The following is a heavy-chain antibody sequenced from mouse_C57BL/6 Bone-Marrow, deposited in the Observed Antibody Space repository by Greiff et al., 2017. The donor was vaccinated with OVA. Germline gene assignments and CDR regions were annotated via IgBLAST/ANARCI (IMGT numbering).Heavy chain of an antibody. Sequence: QVTLKESGPGILQPSQTLSLTCSFSGFSLSTFGMGVGWIRQPSGKGLEWLAHIWWDDDKYYNPALKSRLTSSKDTSKNQVFLKIANVDTADTATYYCARIARGYYDYMYYFDYWGQGTTLTVSS. CDR3: ARIARGYYDYMYYFDY. D-gene: IGHD2-4*01. CDR1: GFSLSTFGMG. CDR2: IWWDDDK. V-gene: IGHV8-8*01. J-gene: IGHJ2*01.